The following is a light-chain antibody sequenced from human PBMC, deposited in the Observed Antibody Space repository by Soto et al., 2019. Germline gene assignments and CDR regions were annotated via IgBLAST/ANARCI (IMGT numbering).Light chain of an antibody. J-gene: IGKJ5*01. V-gene: IGKV3-11*01. CDR1: QSVTTY. CDR3: QQRSNWPPSIT. Sequence: EIVLTQSPATLSLSPGERANISCRASQSVTTYLAWYQQKPGQAPRLLIYDASDRATGIPARFSGSGCGTDFTLTISSLEPEDFAVYSCQQRSNWPPSITFGQGTRLEIK. CDR2: DAS.